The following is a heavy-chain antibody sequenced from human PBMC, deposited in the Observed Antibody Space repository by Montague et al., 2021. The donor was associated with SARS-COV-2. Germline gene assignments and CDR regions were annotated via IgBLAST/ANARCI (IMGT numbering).Heavy chain of an antibody. V-gene: IGHV4-59*11. J-gene: IGHJ5*02. CDR3: ARAVSVRRAVNWFDP. D-gene: IGHD3-10*01. CDR2: IYYSGGI. Sequence: SETLSLTCTVSGGSMSDHHWAWIRQPPGKGLEWLAYIYYSGGINSNASLKSRVTMSVDTSKNQFSLKLTSLTAADTAVYYCARAVSVRRAVNWFDPWGQGTLVTVSS. CDR1: GGSMSDHH.